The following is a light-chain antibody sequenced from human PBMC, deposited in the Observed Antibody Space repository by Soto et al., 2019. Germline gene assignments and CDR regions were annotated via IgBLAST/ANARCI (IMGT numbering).Light chain of an antibody. CDR3: QQYAGPPRT. CDR1: QTVGTY. J-gene: IGKJ1*01. Sequence: ETVLTQSPGTLSLSPGERATLSCRASQTVGTYLAWYQQKPGQAPRLLIYSASRRATGIPDRFTGSGSGTDFTLTINRVEPEDFAVYFCQQYAGPPRTFGQGTKVDIK. V-gene: IGKV3-20*01. CDR2: SAS.